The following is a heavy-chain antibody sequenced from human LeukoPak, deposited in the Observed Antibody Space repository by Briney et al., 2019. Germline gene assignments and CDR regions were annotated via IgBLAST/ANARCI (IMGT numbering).Heavy chain of an antibody. V-gene: IGHV3-7*03. CDR3: ARGDYYGSGSYYHDAFDI. J-gene: IGHJ3*02. CDR1: GFTFSSYW. Sequence: GGSLRLSCAASGFTFSSYWMSWVRQAPGKGLEWVANIKPDGSEKHYVDSVKGRLTIARDNAKNSLYLQMNSPRAEDTAVYYCARGDYYGSGSYYHDAFDIWGQGTMVTVSS. CDR2: IKPDGSEK. D-gene: IGHD3-10*01.